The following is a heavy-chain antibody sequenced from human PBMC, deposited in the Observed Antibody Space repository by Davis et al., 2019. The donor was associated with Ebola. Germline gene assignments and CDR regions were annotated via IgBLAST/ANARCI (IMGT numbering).Heavy chain of an antibody. V-gene: IGHV1-69*04. Sequence: SVKVSCKASGGTFSSYAISWVRQAPGQGLEWMGRIIPILGIANYAQKFQGRVTITADKSTSTAYMELSSLRSDDTAVYYCARSRGVYAFDIWGQGTMVTVSS. J-gene: IGHJ3*02. D-gene: IGHD2-8*01. CDR1: GGTFSSYA. CDR2: IIPILGIA. CDR3: ARSRGVYAFDI.